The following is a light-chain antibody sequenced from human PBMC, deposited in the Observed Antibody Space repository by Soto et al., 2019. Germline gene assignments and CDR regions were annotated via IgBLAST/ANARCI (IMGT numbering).Light chain of an antibody. V-gene: IGKV3-15*01. J-gene: IGKJ2*01. CDR1: QSVTSN. Sequence: EIVMTQSPATLSVSPGERATLSCRASQSVTSNLAWYQQKPGRAPRLLIYGASTRATCIPARFSGSGSGTEFTLTISNLQSEDFALYYCQHYFNWPYTFGQGTKLEIK. CDR2: GAS. CDR3: QHYFNWPYT.